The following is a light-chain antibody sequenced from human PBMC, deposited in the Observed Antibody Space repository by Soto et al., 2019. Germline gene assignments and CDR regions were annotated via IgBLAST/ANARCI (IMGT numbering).Light chain of an antibody. Sequence: IVLTQSPDTLSLSPGERASLSCRATQSVSRNFLAWYQQRPGQAPRLLIYGASTRATGIPDRFSGSGSGTDFTLTISRLEPEDSAVYYCQQYGSSPRTFGQGTKVEIK. CDR2: GAS. CDR3: QQYGSSPRT. J-gene: IGKJ1*01. V-gene: IGKV3-20*01. CDR1: QSVSRNF.